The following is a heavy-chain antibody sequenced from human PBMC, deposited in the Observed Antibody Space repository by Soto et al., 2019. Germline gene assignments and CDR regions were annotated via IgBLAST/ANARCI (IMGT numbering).Heavy chain of an antibody. J-gene: IGHJ3*02. CDR1: GGSISSYY. CDR3: ARSGYCSGGSCPDDAFDI. D-gene: IGHD2-15*01. CDR2: IYYSGST. Sequence: SETLSLTCTVSGGSISSYYWSWIRQPPGKGLEWIGYIYYSGSTNYNPSLKSRVTISVDTSKNQFSMKLSSVTAADTAVYYCARSGYCSGGSCPDDAFDIWGQGTMVTVSS. V-gene: IGHV4-59*08.